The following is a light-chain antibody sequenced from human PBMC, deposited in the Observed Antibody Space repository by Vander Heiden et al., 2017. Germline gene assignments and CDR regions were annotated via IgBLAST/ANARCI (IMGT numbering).Light chain of an antibody. V-gene: IGKV3-11*01. CDR2: DAI. J-gene: IGKJ4*02. CDR3: QQHSDWPVA. Sequence: EIVLQPSPDPLSLSPGGSATLSCTDSQIVNNYLAWYQQKPGQAPRLLIYDAIRRATGIPARFSGSGSETDFTLTISSLEPKDFAVYYCQQHSDWPVAFGDGTTVEIK. CDR1: QIVNNY.